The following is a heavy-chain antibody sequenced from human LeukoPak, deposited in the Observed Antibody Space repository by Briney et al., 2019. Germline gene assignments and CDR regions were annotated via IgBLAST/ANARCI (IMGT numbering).Heavy chain of an antibody. J-gene: IGHJ4*01. CDR2: ISSVSTYM. CDR3: ARDRKVEPLPEY. CDR1: GFTFSSYA. V-gene: IGHV3-21*01. Sequence: AGGSLRLSCAASGFTFSSYAMNWVRQAPGKGLEWISSISSVSTYMYYADSVKGRFTISRDNARNSLYLQLNSLRAEDTAVYYCARDRKVEPLPEYWGHGTLVTVSS. D-gene: IGHD1-1*01.